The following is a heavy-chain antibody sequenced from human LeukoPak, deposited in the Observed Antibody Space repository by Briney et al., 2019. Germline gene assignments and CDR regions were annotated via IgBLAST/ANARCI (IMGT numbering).Heavy chain of an antibody. V-gene: IGHV1-69*05. J-gene: IGHJ4*02. CDR1: GGTFSSYA. Sequence: ASVKVSCKASGGTFSSYAIGWVRQAPGQGLEWMGGIIPIFGTANYAQKFQGRVTITTDESTSTAYMELSSLRSEDTAVYYCASVHPQYCTNGVCYPLDYWGQGTLVTVSS. D-gene: IGHD2-8*01. CDR3: ASVHPQYCTNGVCYPLDY. CDR2: IIPIFGTA.